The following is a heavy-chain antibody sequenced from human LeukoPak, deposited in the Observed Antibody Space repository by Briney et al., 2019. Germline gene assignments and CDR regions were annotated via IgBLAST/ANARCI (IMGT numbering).Heavy chain of an antibody. J-gene: IGHJ4*02. CDR3: AKYSTGYDLDY. D-gene: IGHD3-22*01. V-gene: IGHV4-59*12. Sequence: PSETLSLTCTVSGGSISSYYWSWIRQPPGKGLEWIGYIYYSGSTNYNPSLKSRVTISIDTSKNQFSLKLSSVTAADTAVYYCAKYSTGYDLDYWGQGTLVTVSS. CDR1: GGSISSYY. CDR2: IYYSGST.